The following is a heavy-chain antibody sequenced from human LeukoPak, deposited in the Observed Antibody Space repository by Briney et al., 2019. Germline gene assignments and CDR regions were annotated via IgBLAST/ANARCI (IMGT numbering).Heavy chain of an antibody. CDR2: VLHTGIT. CDR3: ARVAAGNTMFDF. D-gene: IGHD6-19*01. Sequence: SETLSLTCVVSGFRISRTHFWGWIRPAPGKEMEWLGSVLHTGITYYNPSVRGRVTISVDTSINQFSLNLYSATAADTAVYYCARVAAGNTMFDFWGRGTLVAVSS. V-gene: IGHV4-38-2*01. J-gene: IGHJ4*02. CDR1: GFRISRTHF.